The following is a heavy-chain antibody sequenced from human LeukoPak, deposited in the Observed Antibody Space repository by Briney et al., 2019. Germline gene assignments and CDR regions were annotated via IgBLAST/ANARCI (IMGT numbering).Heavy chain of an antibody. V-gene: IGHV3-30-3*01. CDR1: GFTFSSYA. J-gene: IGHJ4*02. Sequence: PGRSLRLSCAASGFTFSSYAMHWVRQAPGKGLEWVAVISYDGSNKYYADSVKGRFTISRDNSKNTLYPQMNSLRAEDTAVYYCARGGDYGDYGLYYFDYWGQGTLVTVSS. CDR3: ARGGDYGDYGLYYFDY. CDR2: ISYDGSNK. D-gene: IGHD4-17*01.